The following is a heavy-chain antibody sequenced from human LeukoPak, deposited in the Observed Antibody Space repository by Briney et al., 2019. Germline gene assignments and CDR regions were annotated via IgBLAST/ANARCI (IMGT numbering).Heavy chain of an antibody. J-gene: IGHJ4*02. CDR1: GGSFSGYY. CDR2: INHSGST. CDR3: ARNGDYGSGSPPLNY. D-gene: IGHD3-10*01. V-gene: IGHV4-34*01. Sequence: SETLSLTCAVYGGSFSGYYWSWIRQPPGKGLEWIGEINHSGSTNYNPSLKSRVTISVDTSKNQFSLKLSSVTAADTAVYYCARNGDYGSGSPPLNYWGQGILVTVSS.